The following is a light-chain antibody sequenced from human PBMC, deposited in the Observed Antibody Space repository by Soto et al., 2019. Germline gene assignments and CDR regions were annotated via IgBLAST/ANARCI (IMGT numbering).Light chain of an antibody. Sequence: QAVVTQPPSASGTPGQRVTISCSGSSSNIGSNTVNWYQQLPGTAPKLLIYNNNQRPSGVPDRFSGSKSGTSASLAISGLQSEDEADYYCAAWDDSLKGLVFGTGTKVTVL. CDR2: NNN. J-gene: IGLJ1*01. CDR1: SSNIGSNT. V-gene: IGLV1-44*01. CDR3: AAWDDSLKGLV.